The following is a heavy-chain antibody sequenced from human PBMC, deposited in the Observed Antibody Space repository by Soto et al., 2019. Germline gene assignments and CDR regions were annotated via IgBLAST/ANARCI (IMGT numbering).Heavy chain of an antibody. CDR1: GGSISSGGYY. CDR3: ARDTYYGSGPHWFDP. D-gene: IGHD3-10*01. V-gene: IGHV4-31*03. CDR2: IYYSGST. J-gene: IGHJ5*02. Sequence: QVQLQESGPGLVTPSPTLSLTCTVSGGSISSGGYYWSWIRQHPGKGLEWLGYIYYSGSTYYNPSLKSRVTISVDTSKNQFSLKLSSVTAADTAVYYCARDTYYGSGPHWFDPWGQGTLVTVSS.